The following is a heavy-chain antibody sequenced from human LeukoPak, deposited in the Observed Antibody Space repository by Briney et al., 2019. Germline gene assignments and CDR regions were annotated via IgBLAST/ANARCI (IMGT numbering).Heavy chain of an antibody. CDR1: GFTFDDYA. Sequence: GRSLRLSCAASGFTFDDYAMHWVRQAPGKGLEWVSGISWNSGSIGYADSVKGRFTISRDNAKNSLYLQMNSLRAEDTAVYYCAKDALPREPRYMDVWGKGTTVTVSS. V-gene: IGHV3-9*01. J-gene: IGHJ6*03. CDR2: ISWNSGSI. CDR3: AKDALPREPRYMDV.